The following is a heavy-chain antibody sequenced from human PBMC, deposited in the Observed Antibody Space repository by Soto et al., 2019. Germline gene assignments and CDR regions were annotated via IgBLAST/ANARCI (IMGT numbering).Heavy chain of an antibody. Sequence: SETLSLTCAVYGGSFSGYSWTWIRQPPGKEMEWIGEINHSGGTNYNPSLRSRVSISIDTSKNHFSLRLGSVTAADTAVYYCERGHKHLVEVTSIRPFDSWAQATRVTLSS. J-gene: IGHJ4*02. CDR1: GGSFSGYS. V-gene: IGHV4-34*01. D-gene: IGHD2-21*02. CDR2: INHSGGT. CDR3: ERGHKHLVEVTSIRPFDS.